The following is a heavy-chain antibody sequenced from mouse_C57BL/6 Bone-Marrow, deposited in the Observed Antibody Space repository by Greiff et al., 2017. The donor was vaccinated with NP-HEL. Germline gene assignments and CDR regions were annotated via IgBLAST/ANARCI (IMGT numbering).Heavy chain of an antibody. D-gene: IGHD1-1*01. V-gene: IGHV1-72*01. Sequence: VQVVESGAELVKPGASVKLSCKASGYTFTSYWMHWVKQRPGRGLEWIGRIDPNSGGTKYNEKFKSKATLTVDKPSSTAYMQLSSLTSEDSAVYDCARGVRTYYCSSHWYFDVWGTGTTVTVSS. CDR1: GYTFTSYW. CDR2: IDPNSGGT. CDR3: ARGVRTYYCSSHWYFDV. J-gene: IGHJ1*03.